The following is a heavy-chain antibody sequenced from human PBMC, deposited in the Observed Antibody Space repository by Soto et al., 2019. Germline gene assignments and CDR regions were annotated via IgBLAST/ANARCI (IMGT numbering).Heavy chain of an antibody. J-gene: IGHJ5*02. CDR2: IIPIFGTA. D-gene: IGHD3-22*01. CDR3: ARVTTQPLTINWFDP. V-gene: IGHV1-69*13. Sequence: SVKVSCKASGGTFSSYAISWVRQAPGQGLEWMGGIIPIFGTANYAQKFQGRVTITADESTSTAYMELSSLRSEDTAVYYCARVTTQPLTINWFDPWGQGTLVTVSS. CDR1: GGTFSSYA.